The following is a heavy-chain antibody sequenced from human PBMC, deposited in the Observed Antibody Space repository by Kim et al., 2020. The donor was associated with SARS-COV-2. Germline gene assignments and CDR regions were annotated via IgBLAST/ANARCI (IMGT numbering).Heavy chain of an antibody. Sequence: YGEPGKGRFTISSDNAKSSLYLQINSLRAEDTALYYCAKAYCSSTNCYIVYWGQGTLVTVSS. V-gene: IGHV3-9*01. J-gene: IGHJ4*02. CDR3: AKAYCSSTNCYIVY. D-gene: IGHD2-2*02.